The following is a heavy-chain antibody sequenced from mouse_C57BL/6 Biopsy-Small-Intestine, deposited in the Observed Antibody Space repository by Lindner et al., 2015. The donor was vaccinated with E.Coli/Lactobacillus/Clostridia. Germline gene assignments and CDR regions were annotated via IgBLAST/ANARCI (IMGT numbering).Heavy chain of an antibody. CDR3: ARWYYGSSGY. CDR1: GYTFTDYW. CDR2: ILPGSGST. D-gene: IGHD1-1*01. J-gene: IGHJ2*01. V-gene: IGHV1-9*01. Sequence: VQLQESGAELMKPGASVKLSCKATGYTFTDYWIEWVKQRPGHGLEWIGEILPGSGSTTYNEKFKGKATFTVDSSSNTVYMQLSSLTTEDSAIYYCARWYYGSSGYWGQGTTLTVSS.